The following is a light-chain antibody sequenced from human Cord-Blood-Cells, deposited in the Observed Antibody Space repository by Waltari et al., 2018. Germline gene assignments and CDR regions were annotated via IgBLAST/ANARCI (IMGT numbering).Light chain of an antibody. CDR1: SSNIGSNY. V-gene: IGLV1-47*01. CDR3: AAWDDSLSGWV. J-gene: IGLJ3*02. Sequence: QSVLTQPPSASGTPGQRVTISCSGSSSNIGSNYVYWYPQLPGTAPKHLIDRNNQRPSGVPDRFSGSKSGTSASLAISGLRSEDEADYYCAAWDDSLSGWVFGGGTKLTVL. CDR2: RNN.